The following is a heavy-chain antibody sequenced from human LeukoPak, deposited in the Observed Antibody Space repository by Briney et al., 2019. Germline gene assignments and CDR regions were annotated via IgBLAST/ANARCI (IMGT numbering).Heavy chain of an antibody. V-gene: IGHV3-49*03. Sequence: GGSLRLSCTASRFTFGDYAMSWFRQAPGKGLEWVGFIRTKAHGETTEYAASVKGRFTISRDDSKSIAYLQMDSLKTEDTAVYYCTREAVDCSSTSCFTRSYDYWGQGTLVTVSS. J-gene: IGHJ4*02. D-gene: IGHD2-2*02. CDR1: RFTFGDYA. CDR3: TREAVDCSSTSCFTRSYDY. CDR2: IRTKAHGETT.